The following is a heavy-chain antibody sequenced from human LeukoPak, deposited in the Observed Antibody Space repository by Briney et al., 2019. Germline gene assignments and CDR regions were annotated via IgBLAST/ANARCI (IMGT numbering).Heavy chain of an antibody. J-gene: IGHJ6*04. CDR3: ARDRRGDDYYYYGMDV. Sequence: GASLRLSCAASGFTFSSYAMSWVRQAPGKGLEWVAVISYDGSNKYYADSVKGRFTISRDNSKNTLYLQMNSLRAEDTAVYYCARDRRGDDYYYYGMDVWGKGTTVTVSS. V-gene: IGHV3-30*04. D-gene: IGHD4-17*01. CDR1: GFTFSSYA. CDR2: ISYDGSNK.